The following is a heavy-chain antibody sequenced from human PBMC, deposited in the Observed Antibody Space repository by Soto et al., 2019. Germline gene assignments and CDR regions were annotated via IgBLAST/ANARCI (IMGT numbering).Heavy chain of an antibody. CDR1: GFTFSSYS. CDR3: ARKRARRGEYSGLDV. Sequence: GVLRLSCAASGFTFSSYSMNWVRQAPGKGLEWVSSISSSSSYIYYADSVEGRFTISRDNAKNSLYLQMNSLRAEDTAVYYCARKRARRGEYSGLDVWGQGTMVTSSS. CDR2: ISSSSSYI. V-gene: IGHV3-21*01. J-gene: IGHJ6*02. D-gene: IGHD6-6*01.